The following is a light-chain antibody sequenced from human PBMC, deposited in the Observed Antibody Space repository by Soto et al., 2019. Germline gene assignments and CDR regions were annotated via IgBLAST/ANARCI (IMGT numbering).Light chain of an antibody. CDR3: QTWGTGIQV. CDR2: LNSDGSH. V-gene: IGLV4-69*01. Sequence: QSVLTQSPSASASLGASVKLTCTLSSGHSSYAIAWHQQQPEKGPRYLMRLNSDGSHSKGDGIPDRCSGSSSGAVRYLTISSLQSEDEADYYCQTWGTGIQVFGGGTKLTVL. CDR1: SGHSSYA. J-gene: IGLJ3*02.